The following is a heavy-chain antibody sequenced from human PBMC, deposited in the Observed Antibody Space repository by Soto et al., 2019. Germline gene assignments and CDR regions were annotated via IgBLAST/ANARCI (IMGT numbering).Heavy chain of an antibody. CDR2: INPNSGGT. CDR3: ARDYRVGSGGPGFDP. V-gene: IGHV1-2*04. CDR1: GYTFTGYY. D-gene: IGHD3-10*01. J-gene: IGHJ5*02. Sequence: GASVKVSCKASGYTFTGYYMHWVRQAPGQGLEWMGWINPNSGGTNYAQKFQGWVTMTRDTSISTAYMELSRLRSDDTAVYYCARDYRVGSGGPGFDPWGQGTLVTVSS.